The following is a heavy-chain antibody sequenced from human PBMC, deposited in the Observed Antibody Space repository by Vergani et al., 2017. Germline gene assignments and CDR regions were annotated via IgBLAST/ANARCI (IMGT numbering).Heavy chain of an antibody. CDR2: IFSNDEK. D-gene: IGHD3-16*01. CDR3: ARIIGVYWYFDL. Sequence: QESGSGLVKPSQTLSLTCAVSGGSISSGGYSWSWIRQPPGKGLEWLAHIFSNDEKSYSTSLKSRLTISKDTSKSQVVLTMTNMDPVDTATYYCARIIGVYWYFDLWGRGTLVTVSS. CDR1: GGSISSGGYS. J-gene: IGHJ2*01. V-gene: IGHV2-26*01.